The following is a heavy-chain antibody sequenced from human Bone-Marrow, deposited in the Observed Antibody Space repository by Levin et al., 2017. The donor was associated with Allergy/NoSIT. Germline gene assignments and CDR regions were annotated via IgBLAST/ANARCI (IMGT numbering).Heavy chain of an antibody. Sequence: KISCKASGGTFSSYAISWVRQAPGQGLEWMGRIIPILGIANYAQKFQGRVTITADKSTSTAYMELSSLRSEDTAVYYCASIGDYGAWIDFDYWGQGTLVTVSS. D-gene: IGHD4-17*01. CDR3: ASIGDYGAWIDFDY. CDR2: IIPILGIA. CDR1: GGTFSSYA. V-gene: IGHV1-69*04. J-gene: IGHJ4*02.